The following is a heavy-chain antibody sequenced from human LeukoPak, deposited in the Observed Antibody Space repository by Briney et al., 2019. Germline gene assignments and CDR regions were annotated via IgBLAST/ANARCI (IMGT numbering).Heavy chain of an antibody. V-gene: IGHV3-30*04. CDR2: ISFDGSKE. Sequence: GGSLRLSCSASGFTFSAYPMHWVRQAPGRGLEWVAVISFDGSKEYYADSVKGRFTISRDNSKNTLYLQMNSLRAEDTAVYYCARVMGRYCSSNSCYVDYWGQGTLVTVSS. CDR3: ARVMGRYCSSNSCYVDY. J-gene: IGHJ4*02. D-gene: IGHD2-2*01. CDR1: GFTFSAYP.